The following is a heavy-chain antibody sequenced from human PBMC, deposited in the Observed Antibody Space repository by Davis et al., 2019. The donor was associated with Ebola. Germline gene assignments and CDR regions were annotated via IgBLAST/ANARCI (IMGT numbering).Heavy chain of an antibody. V-gene: IGHV1-18*04. J-gene: IGHJ4*02. Sequence: AASVKVSCKASGYTFTSYGITWVRQAPGQGLEWMGWINPHNGNTNYAQNVQGRVTMTTDTSTSTAYMEVGILRSDDTAVYYCARAQFPTTSDHWGQGSLVIVSS. CDR3: ARAQFPTTSDH. CDR2: INPHNGNT. CDR1: GYTFTSYG. D-gene: IGHD1-1*01.